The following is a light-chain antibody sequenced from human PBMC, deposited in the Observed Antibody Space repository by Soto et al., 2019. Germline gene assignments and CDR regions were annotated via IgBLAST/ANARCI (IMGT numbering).Light chain of an antibody. Sequence: DIQMTQSPSTLSASVGDRVTITCRASQSISSWLAWYQQKPGKAPKLLIYKASSLESGVPSRFSGSGSGTEFTLTLSSLQPDDFATYYCQQYNSYSMTFGQGTKVEIK. J-gene: IGKJ1*01. CDR3: QQYNSYSMT. V-gene: IGKV1-5*03. CDR1: QSISSW. CDR2: KAS.